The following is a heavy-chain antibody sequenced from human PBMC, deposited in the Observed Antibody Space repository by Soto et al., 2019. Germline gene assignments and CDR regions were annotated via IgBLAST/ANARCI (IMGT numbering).Heavy chain of an antibody. CDR2: IDWDDDK. CDR3: ARIRGFSYGMDV. V-gene: IGHV2-70*11. Sequence: SGPTLVNPTQTLTLTCTFSGFSLSTSGMCASWIRQPPGKALEWLARIDWDDDKYYSTSLKTRLTISKDTSKNQVVLTMTNMDPVDTATYYCARIRGFSYGMDVWGQGTTVTVSS. D-gene: IGHD5-12*01. CDR1: GFSLSTSGMC. J-gene: IGHJ6*02.